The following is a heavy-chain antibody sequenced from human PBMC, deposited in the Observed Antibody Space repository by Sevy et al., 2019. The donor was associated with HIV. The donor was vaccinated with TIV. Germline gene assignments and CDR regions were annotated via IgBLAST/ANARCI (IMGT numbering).Heavy chain of an antibody. J-gene: IGHJ6*02. CDR2: IKQDGSEK. CDR3: ARDIDPFGVVTYFYYYYGMDV. CDR1: GFTFSSYW. Sequence: GGSLRLSCAASGFTFSSYWMSWVRQALGKGLEWVANIKQDGSEKYYVDSVKGRFTISRDNAKNSLYLQMNSLRAEDTAVYYCARDIDPFGVVTYFYYYYGMDVWGQGTTVTVSS. V-gene: IGHV3-7*01. D-gene: IGHD3-3*01.